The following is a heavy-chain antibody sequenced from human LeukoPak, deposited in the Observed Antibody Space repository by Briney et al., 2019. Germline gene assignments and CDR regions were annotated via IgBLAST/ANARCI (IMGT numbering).Heavy chain of an antibody. D-gene: IGHD1-7*01. CDR2: IGTAGDT. J-gene: IGHJ4*01. V-gene: IGHV3-13*01. CDR3: ARGPVVGITGTKGYFDY. Sequence: PGGSLRLSCAASGFTSSTYDIHWVRQARGKGLEWVSSIGTAGDTYYAGSVRGRFTISRENVTNAFYLQMNSLRPGDTAVYYCARGPVVGITGTKGYFDYWGHGTLVTVSS. CDR1: GFTSSTYD.